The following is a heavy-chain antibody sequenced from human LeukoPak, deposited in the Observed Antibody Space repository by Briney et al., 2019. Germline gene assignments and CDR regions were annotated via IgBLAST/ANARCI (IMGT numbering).Heavy chain of an antibody. CDR1: GGSISSSSYY. V-gene: IGHV4-39*07. J-gene: IGHJ4*02. CDR2: IYYSGST. CDR3: ARMTTVTFFDY. Sequence: KPSETLSLTCTVSGGSISSSSYYWGWIRQPPGKGLEWIGSIYYSGSTYYNPSLKSRVTISVDTSKNQFSLKLSSVTAADTAVYYCARMTTVTFFDYWGQGTLVTVSS. D-gene: IGHD4-17*01.